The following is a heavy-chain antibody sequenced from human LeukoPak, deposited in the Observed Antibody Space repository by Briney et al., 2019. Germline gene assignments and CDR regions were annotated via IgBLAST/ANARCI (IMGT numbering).Heavy chain of an antibody. CDR1: GFTFSNYW. J-gene: IGHJ4*02. CDR3: AADLDFGGDSHYDF. Sequence: PGGSLRLSCAASGFTFSNYWMHWVRQAPGKGLVWVSRIKSDGSSIRYADSVKGRFTISRDNAKKTLWLQMNSLRVEDTAVYYCAADLDFGGDSHYDFWGQGTLVTVSS. CDR2: IKSDGSSI. D-gene: IGHD4-23*01. V-gene: IGHV3-74*01.